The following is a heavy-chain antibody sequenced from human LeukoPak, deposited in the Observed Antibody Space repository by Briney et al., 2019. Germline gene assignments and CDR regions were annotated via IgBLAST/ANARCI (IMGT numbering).Heavy chain of an antibody. D-gene: IGHD3-22*01. CDR3: AAELSSGYFDY. CDR2: FDIEDDEK. CDR1: GYMFTELS. V-gene: IGHV1-24*01. J-gene: IGHJ4*02. Sequence: ASVKVSCKVSGYMFTELSMHWVRQAPGKGLEWMGGFDIEDDEKMYAQRFQGRVTMTEDTSTDTAYMELSSLRSEDTAVYYCAAELSSGYFDYWGQGTLVTVSS.